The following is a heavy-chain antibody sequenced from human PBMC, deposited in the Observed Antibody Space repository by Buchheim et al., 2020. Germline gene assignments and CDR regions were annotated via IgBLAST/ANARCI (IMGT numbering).Heavy chain of an antibody. Sequence: QVQLQESGPGLVKPSGTLSLTCAVSGGSISSSNWWSWVRQPPGKGLEWIGEIYHSGSTNYNPSLKSRVTISVDKSKNQFSLKLGSVTAADTAVYYCAREPNGDYRTPKYYYYGMDVWGQGTT. CDR1: GGSISSSNW. J-gene: IGHJ6*02. CDR2: IYHSGST. D-gene: IGHD4-17*01. CDR3: AREPNGDYRTPKYYYYGMDV. V-gene: IGHV4-4*02.